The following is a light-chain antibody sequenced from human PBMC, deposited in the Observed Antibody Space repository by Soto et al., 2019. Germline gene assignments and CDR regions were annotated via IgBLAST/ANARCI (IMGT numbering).Light chain of an antibody. CDR2: DAS. Sequence: EIVLTQSPAILSLSPGERATLSCRASQSVGTYLDWYQQKLGQAPRLLIYDASNRATGIQARFSGSGSGTDFTLTISSLEPEDFEVYYCQQRVNWLTFGGGTKVQL. V-gene: IGKV3-11*01. CDR3: QQRVNWLT. J-gene: IGKJ4*01. CDR1: QSVGTY.